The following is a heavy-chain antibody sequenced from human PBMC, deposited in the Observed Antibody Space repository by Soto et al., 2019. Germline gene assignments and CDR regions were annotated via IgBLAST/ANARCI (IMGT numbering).Heavy chain of an antibody. Sequence: CTWIRQPPGQPLEWIGNVYDSGRTNYNPSLRSRVTISIDTSKNQFSLNLKSVTAADTAVYHCATGTGWLPTNWGQGTLVTVSS. CDR3: ATGTGWLPTN. J-gene: IGHJ4*02. V-gene: IGHV4-59*01. CDR2: VYDSGRT. D-gene: IGHD5-12*01.